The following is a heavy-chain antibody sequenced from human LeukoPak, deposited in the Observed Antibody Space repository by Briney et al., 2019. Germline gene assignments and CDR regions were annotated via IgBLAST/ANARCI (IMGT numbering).Heavy chain of an antibody. D-gene: IGHD6-19*01. Sequence: ASVKVSCKASGGTFSSYAISWVRQAPGQGLEWVGGIIPIFGTANYAQKFQGRVTITADESTSTAYMELSSLRSEDTAVYYCAREGGWTTGIFDYWGQGTLVTVSS. V-gene: IGHV1-69*13. CDR2: IIPIFGTA. CDR1: GGTFSSYA. J-gene: IGHJ4*02. CDR3: AREGGWTTGIFDY.